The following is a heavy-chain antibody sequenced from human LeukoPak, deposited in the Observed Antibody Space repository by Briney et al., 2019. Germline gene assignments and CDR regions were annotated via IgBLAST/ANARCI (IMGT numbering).Heavy chain of an antibody. CDR1: GVSITSGGYY. CDR2: TNYIGST. V-gene: IGHV4-31*11. Sequence: PQTLSLTCAVSGVSITSGGYYWSGIPHPPGKGRDWMGYTNYIGSTYYNPPLKSRLPISVHTSKNQFSLKLSSVTATATAVSYSAREYSTSWTYYYSGMDVWGQGTTVTVSS. D-gene: IGHD6-13*01. J-gene: IGHJ6*02. CDR3: AREYSTSWTYYYSGMDV.